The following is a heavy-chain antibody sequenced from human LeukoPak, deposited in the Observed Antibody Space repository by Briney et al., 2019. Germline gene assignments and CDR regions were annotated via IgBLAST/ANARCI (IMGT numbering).Heavy chain of an antibody. CDR1: GYTFTSYD. J-gene: IGHJ6*03. D-gene: IGHD2-15*01. V-gene: IGHV1-8*03. Sequence: ASVKVSCKASGYTFTSYDINWVRQATGQGLEWMGWMNPNSGNTGYAQKFQGRVTITRNTSISTAYMELSSLRSEDTAVYYCAREDWSASCSGGSCGYCYYMDVWGKGTTVTVSS. CDR2: MNPNSGNT. CDR3: AREDWSASCSGGSCGYCYYMDV.